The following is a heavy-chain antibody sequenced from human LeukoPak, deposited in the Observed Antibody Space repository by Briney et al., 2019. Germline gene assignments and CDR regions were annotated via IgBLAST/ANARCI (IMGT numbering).Heavy chain of an antibody. D-gene: IGHD5-18*01. CDR2: ITKRDTIK. Sequence: GGSLRLSCAASGFIFSDDAMYWVRQAPGEDLDWGSGITKRDTIKYYGDSVKGRFTISRDNANNVLYLEMNSLRVEDTAVYFCVKDSEGFPAIREIDNRLDSWGQGTLVTVSS. V-gene: IGHV3-23*05. J-gene: IGHJ5*01. CDR1: GFIFSDDA. CDR3: VKDSEGFPAIREIDNRLDS.